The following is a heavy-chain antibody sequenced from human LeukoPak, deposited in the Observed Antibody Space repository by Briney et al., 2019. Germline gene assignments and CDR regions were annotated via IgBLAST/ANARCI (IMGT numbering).Heavy chain of an antibody. Sequence: SETLSLTCTVSGYSISSGYYWGWIRQPPGKGLEWIGSIYHSGSTYYNPSLKSRVTISVDTSKNQFSLELSSVTAADTAVYYCARGLDYYDSSGLNWGQGTLVTVSS. CDR3: ARGLDYYDSSGLN. J-gene: IGHJ4*02. D-gene: IGHD3-22*01. CDR2: IYHSGST. CDR1: GYSISSGYY. V-gene: IGHV4-38-2*02.